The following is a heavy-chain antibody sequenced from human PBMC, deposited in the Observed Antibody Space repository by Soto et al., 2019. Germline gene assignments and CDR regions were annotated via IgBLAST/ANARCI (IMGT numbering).Heavy chain of an antibody. CDR1: GGTFSSYA. CDR3: ASVLSSIAAAGIDYYYYYGMDV. D-gene: IGHD6-13*01. J-gene: IGHJ6*02. V-gene: IGHV1-69*01. Sequence: QVQLVQSGAEVKKPGSSVKVSCKASGGTFSSYAISWVRQAPGQGLEWMGGIIPIFGTANYAQKFQGRVTITADESTSTAYMELSSLRSEDTAVYYCASVLSSIAAAGIDYYYYYGMDVWGQGTTVTVSS. CDR2: IIPIFGTA.